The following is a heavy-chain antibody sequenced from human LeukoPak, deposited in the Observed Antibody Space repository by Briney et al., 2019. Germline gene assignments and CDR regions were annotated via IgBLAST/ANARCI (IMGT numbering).Heavy chain of an antibody. CDR2: INPNSGGT. CDR3: AREFTYYYDSSGSRWFDP. J-gene: IGHJ5*02. Sequence: ASVKVSCKASGYTFTGYYMHWVRQAPGQGLEWMGWINPNSGGTNYAQKFQGRVTMTRDTSISTAYMELSRLRSDDTAVYYCAREFTYYYDSSGSRWFDPWGQGTLVTVSS. V-gene: IGHV1-2*02. D-gene: IGHD3-22*01. CDR1: GYTFTGYY.